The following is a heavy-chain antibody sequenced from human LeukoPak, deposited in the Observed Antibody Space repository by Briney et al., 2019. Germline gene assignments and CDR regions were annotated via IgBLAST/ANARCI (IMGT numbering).Heavy chain of an antibody. J-gene: IGHJ4*02. CDR3: ASSYGSGSYFRPIDY. V-gene: IGHV3-66*02. CDR2: IYSGGST. Sequence: GGSLRPSCAASGFTVSSNYMSWVRQAPGKGLEWVSVIYSGGSTYYADSVKGRFTISRDNSKNTLYLQMNSLRAEDTAVYYCASSYGSGSYFRPIDYWGQGTLVTVSS. CDR1: GFTVSSNY. D-gene: IGHD3-10*01.